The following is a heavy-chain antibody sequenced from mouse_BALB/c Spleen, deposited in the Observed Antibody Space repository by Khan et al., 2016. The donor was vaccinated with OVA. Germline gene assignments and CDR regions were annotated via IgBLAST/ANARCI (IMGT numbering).Heavy chain of an antibody. J-gene: IGHJ4*01. CDR2: IWGDGNT. Sequence: QVQLQQSGPGLVAPSQSLSITCTVSGFSLTSYGVSWVRQPPGKGLEWLRVIWGDGNTNFHSALRSRLSISKDNSKSQVFLKLNSLQTDDTATYYCAKDRGYYAVDYWGQGTSVTGSS. CDR1: GFSLTSYG. V-gene: IGHV2-3*01. CDR3: AKDRGYYAVDY.